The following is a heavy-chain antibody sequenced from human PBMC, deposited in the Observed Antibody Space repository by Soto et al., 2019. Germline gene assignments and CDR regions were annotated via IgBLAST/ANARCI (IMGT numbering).Heavy chain of an antibody. D-gene: IGHD3-3*01. CDR2: ISAHNGNT. CDR1: GYTFTSYG. CDR3: ARDHYDFWSGSPPYGMDV. J-gene: IGHJ6*02. V-gene: IGHV1-18*01. Sequence: VASVKVSCKASGYTFTSYGISWVRQAPGQGLEWMGWISAHNGNTNYAQKLQGRVTMTTDTSTSTAYMELRSLRSDDTAVYYCARDHYDFWSGSPPYGMDVWGQGTTVTVSS.